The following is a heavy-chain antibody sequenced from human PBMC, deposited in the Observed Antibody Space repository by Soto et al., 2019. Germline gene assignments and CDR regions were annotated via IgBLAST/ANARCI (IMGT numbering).Heavy chain of an antibody. CDR3: AREPWGYSGSAKHFDY. Sequence: GGSLRLSCAASGFTFRTFAMHWVRQVPGKGLEWVAVVSYDGSYKSYADSVKGRFTISRDNSKNTLYLQLNSLRADDTAVFYCAREPWGYSGSAKHFDYWGHGTLATVSS. J-gene: IGHJ4*01. CDR1: GFTFRTFA. D-gene: IGHD5-12*01. CDR2: VSYDGSYK. V-gene: IGHV3-30*04.